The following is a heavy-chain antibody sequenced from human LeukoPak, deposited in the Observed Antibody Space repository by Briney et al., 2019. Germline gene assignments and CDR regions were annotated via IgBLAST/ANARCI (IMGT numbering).Heavy chain of an antibody. J-gene: IGHJ4*02. CDR3: ARGRGYSNGAFDY. CDR1: GGSISTYF. Sequence: SEALSLTCTASGGSISTYFWSWIRQPPGKGLEWIGYIYYSGSTNYNPSLKSRLTISVDTSRDQFSLELTSVTAADTAVYYCARGRGYSNGAFDYWGQGTLVTVSS. V-gene: IGHV4-59*01. D-gene: IGHD5-18*01. CDR2: IYYSGST.